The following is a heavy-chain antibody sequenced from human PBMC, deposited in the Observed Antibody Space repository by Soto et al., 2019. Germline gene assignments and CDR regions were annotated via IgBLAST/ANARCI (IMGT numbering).Heavy chain of an antibody. J-gene: IGHJ4*02. CDR1: GASITGYY. CDR3: ARHRGDKGYDYFDL. V-gene: IGHV4-59*08. Sequence: SETLSLTCAVSGASITGYYWSWIRQSPGGGLEWIAYMHHTGAADYSPSVKSRVTISPDTSKNQFSLTLMSVTAADTAVYCCARHRGDKGYDYFDLWGQGSPVTVSS. D-gene: IGHD5-12*01. CDR2: MHHTGAA.